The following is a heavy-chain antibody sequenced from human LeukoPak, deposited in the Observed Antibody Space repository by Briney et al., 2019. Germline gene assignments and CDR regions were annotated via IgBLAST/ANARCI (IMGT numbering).Heavy chain of an antibody. CDR3: ARVRGGSYNWFDP. V-gene: IGHV4-59*01. J-gene: IGHJ5*02. CDR1: GGSISSYY. D-gene: IGHD6-6*01. Sequence: TSETLSLTCTVSGGSISSYYWSWIRQPPGKGLEWIGYIYYSGSTNYNPSLKSRVTISVDTSKNQFSLELSSVTAADTAVYYCARVRGGSYNWFDPWGQGTLVTVSS. CDR2: IYYSGST.